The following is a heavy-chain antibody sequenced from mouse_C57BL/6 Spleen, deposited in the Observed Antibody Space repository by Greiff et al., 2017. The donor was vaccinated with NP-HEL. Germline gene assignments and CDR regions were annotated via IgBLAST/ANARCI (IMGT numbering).Heavy chain of an antibody. V-gene: IGHV1-42*01. CDR1: GYSFTGYY. CDR2: INPSTGGT. CDR3: ARSRVTTVVATRAMDY. J-gene: IGHJ4*01. Sequence: VQLQQSGPELVKPGASVKISCKASGYSFTGYYMNWVKQSPEKSLEWIGEINPSTGGTTYNQKFKAKATLTVDKSSSTAYMQLKSLTSEDSAVYYWARSRVTTVVATRAMDYWGQGTSVTVSS. D-gene: IGHD1-1*01.